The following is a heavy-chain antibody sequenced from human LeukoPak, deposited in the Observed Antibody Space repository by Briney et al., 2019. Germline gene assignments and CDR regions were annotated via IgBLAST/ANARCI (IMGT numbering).Heavy chain of an antibody. CDR3: ARTPPGYYYYYYGMDV. CDR2: INHSGST. J-gene: IGHJ6*02. Sequence: SETLSLTCAVYGGSFSGYYWSWIRQPPGKGLEWIGEINHSGSTNYNPSLKSRDTISVDTSKNQFSLKLSSVTAADTAVYYCARTPPGYYYYYYGMDVWGQGTTVTVSS. CDR1: GGSFSGYY. V-gene: IGHV4-34*01. D-gene: IGHD2-2*01.